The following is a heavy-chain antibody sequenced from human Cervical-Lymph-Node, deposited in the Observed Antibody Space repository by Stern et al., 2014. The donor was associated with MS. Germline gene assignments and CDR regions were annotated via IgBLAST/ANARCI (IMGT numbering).Heavy chain of an antibody. V-gene: IGHV3-30*14. CDR1: GFSFSSYS. D-gene: IGHD3-16*02. CDR2: IWYDGSKT. J-gene: IGHJ3*01. CDR3: ARATATGGSYRLDL. Sequence: VQLVQSGGGVVQPGTSLRVSCAASGFSFSSYSMHWVRQAPGKGLEWEGLIWYDGSKTYYAESVKGRFIISRDNSNNTLYLQMNSLRPEDTAVYYCARATATGGSYRLDLWGQGTVVTVSS.